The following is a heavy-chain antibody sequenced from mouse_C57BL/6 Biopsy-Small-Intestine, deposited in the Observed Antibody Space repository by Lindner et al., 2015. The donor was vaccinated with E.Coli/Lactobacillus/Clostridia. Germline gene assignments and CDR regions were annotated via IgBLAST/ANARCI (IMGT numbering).Heavy chain of an antibody. V-gene: IGHV1-4*01. J-gene: IGHJ1*01. D-gene: IGHD1-1*01. CDR2: ISGYNGKT. CDR1: GYTFNSYG. Sequence: SVKVSCKASGYTFNSYGISWVRQAPGQGLEWMGSISGYNGKTKVSQKLQGRVAMTTDTSTSTAYMDLRSLRSDDTAVYYCVRDEAGAGRTYYYSNFGLDVWGQGTTISVSS. CDR3: VRDEAGAGRTYYYSNFGLDV.